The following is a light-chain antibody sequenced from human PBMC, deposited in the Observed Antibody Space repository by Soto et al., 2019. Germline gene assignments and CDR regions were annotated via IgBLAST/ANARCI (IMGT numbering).Light chain of an antibody. Sequence: QSALTQPPSASGSPGQSVTISCTGTSSDVGNYNFVSWFQSRPGEVPKLLIYQVNERPSGVPDRFSGSKFGNSASLTVSGLHAEDEADYYCSSYAGSNNFIVFGGGTNLTVL. J-gene: IGLJ3*02. CDR2: QVN. V-gene: IGLV2-8*01. CDR3: SSYAGSNNFIV. CDR1: SSDVGNYNF.